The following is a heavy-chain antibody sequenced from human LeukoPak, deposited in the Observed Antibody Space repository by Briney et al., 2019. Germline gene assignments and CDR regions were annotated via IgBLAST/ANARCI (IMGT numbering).Heavy chain of an antibody. J-gene: IGHJ3*02. Sequence: GESLKISCKGSGYSFTSYWIGWVRQMPGKGLEWMGIIYPGDSDTRYSPSFQGQVTISADKSISTAYLQWSSMKASHTAMYYCARHSSSYYDFWSGYYTGMSGDAFGIWGQGTMVTVSS. CDR1: GYSFTSYW. D-gene: IGHD3-3*01. CDR3: ARHSSSYYDFWSGYYTGMSGDAFGI. V-gene: IGHV5-51*01. CDR2: IYPGDSDT.